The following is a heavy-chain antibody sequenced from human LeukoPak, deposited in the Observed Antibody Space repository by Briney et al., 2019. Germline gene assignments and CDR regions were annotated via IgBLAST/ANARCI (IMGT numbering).Heavy chain of an antibody. CDR3: ASFVVVTANEFDY. J-gene: IGHJ4*02. CDR2: INPNSGGT. Sequence: ASVKVSCKASGYTFTGYYMHWVRQAPGQGLECMGWINPNSGGTNYAQKFQGRVTMTRDTSISTAYMELSRLRSDDTAVYYCASFVVVTANEFDYWGQGTLVTVSS. D-gene: IGHD2-21*02. V-gene: IGHV1-2*02. CDR1: GYTFTGYY.